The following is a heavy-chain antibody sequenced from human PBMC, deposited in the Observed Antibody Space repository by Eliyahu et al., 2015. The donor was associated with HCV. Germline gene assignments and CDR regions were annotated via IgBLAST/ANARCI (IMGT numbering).Heavy chain of an antibody. J-gene: IGHJ6*03. CDR2: IYTSGST. V-gene: IGHV4-61*02. Sequence: QVQLQESGPGLVKPSQTLSLTCTVXGGSISSGXSYWSWIRQPAGKGLEWIGRIYTSGSTNYNPSLKSRVTISADTSKNQFSVKLSSVTAADTAVYYCARDKTIFGVVTPYYYNYYMDVWGKGTTVTVSS. D-gene: IGHD3-3*01. CDR3: ARDKTIFGVVTPYYYNYYMDV. CDR1: GGSISSGXSY.